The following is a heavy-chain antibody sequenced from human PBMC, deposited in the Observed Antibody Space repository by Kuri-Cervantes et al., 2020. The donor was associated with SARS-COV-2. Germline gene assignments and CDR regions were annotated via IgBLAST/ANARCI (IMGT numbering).Heavy chain of an antibody. CDR2: IIPIFGTA. Sequence: SVKVSCKASGGTFSSYAISWVRQAPGQGLEWMGGIIPIFGTANYAQKFQGRVTITADKSTSTAYMELSSLRSEGTAVYYCARTPFSSSWTNGGFSDYWGQGTLVTVSS. D-gene: IGHD6-13*01. J-gene: IGHJ4*02. CDR1: GGTFSSYA. V-gene: IGHV1-69*06. CDR3: ARTPFSSSWTNGGFSDY.